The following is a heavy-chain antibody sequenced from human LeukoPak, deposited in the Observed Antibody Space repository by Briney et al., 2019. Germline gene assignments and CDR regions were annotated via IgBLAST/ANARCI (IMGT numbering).Heavy chain of an antibody. D-gene: IGHD3-22*01. V-gene: IGHV3-7*01. CDR1: GFTFSSYL. CDR3: ARDRASDSSGYMNGMDV. Sequence: GGSLRLSCAASGFTFSSYLMSWVRQAPGKGLEWVANIKQDGSEKYYVDSVKGRFTISRDNAKNSLYLQMNSLRAEDTAVYYCARDRASDSSGYMNGMDVWGQGTTVTASS. J-gene: IGHJ6*02. CDR2: IKQDGSEK.